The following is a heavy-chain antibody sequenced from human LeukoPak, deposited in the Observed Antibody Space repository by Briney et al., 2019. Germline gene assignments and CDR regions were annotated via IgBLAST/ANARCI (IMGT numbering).Heavy chain of an antibody. CDR2: IYSGGST. V-gene: IGHV3-66*01. CDR3: ARGGYPRYSGYDLGPGDY. D-gene: IGHD5-12*01. J-gene: IGHJ4*02. CDR1: TFTVSSNY. Sequence: GGSLRLSWAASTFTVSSNYMSWVSQAPGKGLEWVSVIYSGGSTYYADSVKGRFTISRDNSKNTLHLQMNSLRAEDTAVYYCARGGYPRYSGYDLGPGDYWGQGTLVTVSS.